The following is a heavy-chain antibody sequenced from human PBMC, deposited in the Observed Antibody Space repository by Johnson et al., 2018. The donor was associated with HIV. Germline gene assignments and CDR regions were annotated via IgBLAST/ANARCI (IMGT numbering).Heavy chain of an antibody. Sequence: VQLVESGGGLVQPGGSLRLSCAASGFSFSEYSMSWVRQAPWKGLEWVSGIDWNGGRQGSVDSVKGRFTISRDNAKNSLYLEMNNLRAEDTALYYCARQHYYDSSGQGGGLDIWGQGTMVTVSS. D-gene: IGHD3-22*01. CDR3: ARQHYYDSSGQGGGLDI. V-gene: IGHV3-20*04. J-gene: IGHJ3*02. CDR2: IDWNGGRQ. CDR1: GFSFSEYS.